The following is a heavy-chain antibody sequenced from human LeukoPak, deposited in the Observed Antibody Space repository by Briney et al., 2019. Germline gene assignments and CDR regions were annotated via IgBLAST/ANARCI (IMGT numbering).Heavy chain of an antibody. CDR1: GFTFGNYW. CDR3: AKGLDGNPILGFDY. V-gene: IGHV3-74*01. CDR2: IKTDGSRT. J-gene: IGHJ4*02. Sequence: PGGSLRLSCVASGFTFGNYWMHWVRQAPGKGLVWVSRIKTDGSRTNYADSVKGRFTISRDNAKNTVYLEMNSLRAEDTAVYYCAKGLDGNPILGFDYWGQGTLVTVSS. D-gene: IGHD3-3*01.